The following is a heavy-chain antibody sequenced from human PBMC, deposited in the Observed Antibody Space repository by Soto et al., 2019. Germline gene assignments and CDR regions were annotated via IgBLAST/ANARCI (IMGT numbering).Heavy chain of an antibody. Sequence: GGSLRLSCVVSGITFSDYWMTWVRQAPGKGLEWVSAISGSGGSTYYADSVKGRFTISRDNSKNTLYLQMNSLRAEDTAVYYCAKGGLDTIFGVVIKGNWFDPWGQGTLVTVSS. CDR2: ISGSGGST. D-gene: IGHD3-3*01. J-gene: IGHJ5*02. V-gene: IGHV3-23*01. CDR3: AKGGLDTIFGVVIKGNWFDP. CDR1: GITFSDYW.